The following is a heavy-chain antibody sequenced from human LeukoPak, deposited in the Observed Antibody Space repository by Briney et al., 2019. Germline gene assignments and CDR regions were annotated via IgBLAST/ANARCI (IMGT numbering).Heavy chain of an antibody. CDR1: GGSISSGGYY. D-gene: IGHD2-2*01. J-gene: IGHJ4*02. CDR3: ARGVVVVPAAIPFDY. CDR2: IYHSGST. Sequence: SQTLSLTCTVSGGSISSGGYYWSWIRQPPGKGLEWIGYIYHSGSTYYNPSLKSRVTISVDTSKNQFSLKLSSVAAADTAVYYCARGVVVVPAAIPFDYWGQGTLVTVSS. V-gene: IGHV4-30-2*01.